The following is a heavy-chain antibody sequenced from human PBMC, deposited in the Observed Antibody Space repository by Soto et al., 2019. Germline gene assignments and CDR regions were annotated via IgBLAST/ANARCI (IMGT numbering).Heavy chain of an antibody. D-gene: IGHD3-9*01. CDR3: AKASYDILTGYSPDY. J-gene: IGHJ4*02. V-gene: IGHV3-23*01. CDR1: GFTFSSYA. CDR2: ISGSGGRT. Sequence: GGSLRLSCAASGFTFSSYAMSWVRQAPGKGLEWVSVISGSGGRTYYADAGKGRFTISRDNSKNTLYLQMNSLRAEDTAVYYCAKASYDILTGYSPDYWGQGTLVTVFS.